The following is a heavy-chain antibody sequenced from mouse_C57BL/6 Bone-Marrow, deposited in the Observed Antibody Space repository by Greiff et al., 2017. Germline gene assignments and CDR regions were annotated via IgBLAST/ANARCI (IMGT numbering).Heavy chain of an antibody. Sequence: DVHLVESGGGLVKPGGSLKLSCAASGFTFSSYAMSWVRQTPEKRLEWVATISDGGSYTYYPDNVKGRFTISRDNAKNNLYLQMSHLKSEDTAMYYCAREGVTTVVPFAYWGQGTLVTVSA. V-gene: IGHV5-4*01. CDR3: AREGVTTVVPFAY. CDR2: ISDGGSYT. CDR1: GFTFSSYA. D-gene: IGHD1-1*01. J-gene: IGHJ3*01.